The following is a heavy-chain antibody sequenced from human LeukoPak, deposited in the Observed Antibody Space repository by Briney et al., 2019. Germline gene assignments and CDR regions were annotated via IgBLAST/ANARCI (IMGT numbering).Heavy chain of an antibody. CDR2: ISAYNGNT. CDR3: AREGGYCSSTSCPPRAYNWFDP. V-gene: IGHV1-18*01. CDR1: GYTFTSYG. Sequence: ASVKVSCKASGYTFTSYGISWVRQAPGRGLEWMGWISAYNGNTNYAQKLQGRVTMTTDTSTSTAYMELRSLRSDDTAVYYCAREGGYCSSTSCPPRAYNWFDPWGQGTLVTVSS. D-gene: IGHD2-2*01. J-gene: IGHJ5*02.